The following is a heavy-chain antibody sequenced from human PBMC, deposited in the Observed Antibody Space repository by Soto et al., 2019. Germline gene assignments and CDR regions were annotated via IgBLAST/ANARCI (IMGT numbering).Heavy chain of an antibody. V-gene: IGHV3-15*07. CDR3: TTVGYNWYYGPVSFEY. CDR1: GFTFTNAW. D-gene: IGHD1-7*01. Sequence: GGSLRLSCAASGFTFTNAWMNWVRQAPGKGLEWVGRIKRKTDGGTTDYAAPVKGRITISRDDSKNTLYPQMNSLKTEDTAVYYFTTVGYNWYYGPVSFEYWGQGTLVTVSP. J-gene: IGHJ4*02. CDR2: IKRKTDGGTT.